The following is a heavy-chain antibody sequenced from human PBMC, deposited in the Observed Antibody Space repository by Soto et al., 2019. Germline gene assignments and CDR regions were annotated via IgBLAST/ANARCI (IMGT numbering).Heavy chain of an antibody. J-gene: IGHJ6*02. Sequence: PGESLKISCKGSGYSFTSYWIGWVRQMPGKGLEWMGIIYPGDSDTRYSPSFQGQVTISADKSISTAYLQWSSLKASDTAMYYCARRGRDGYNLGYYYYGMDVWGQGTTVTISS. CDR2: IYPGDSDT. CDR3: ARRGRDGYNLGYYYYGMDV. V-gene: IGHV5-51*01. D-gene: IGHD5-12*01. CDR1: GYSFTSYW.